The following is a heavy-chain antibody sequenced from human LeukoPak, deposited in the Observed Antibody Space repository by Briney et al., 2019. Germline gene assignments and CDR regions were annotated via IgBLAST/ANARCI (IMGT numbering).Heavy chain of an antibody. Sequence: SETLSPTCTVSGGSISSGGYYWTWIRQHPGEGLEWIVYIYHSGNTYYNPSLKSRIVISVDTSKNQCSLKVTSATAADTAVYYCARVRKLPLEWDLIDYWGQGTLVTVSS. CDR1: GGSISSGGYY. CDR2: IYHSGNT. D-gene: IGHD4-23*01. V-gene: IGHV4-31*03. J-gene: IGHJ4*02. CDR3: ARVRKLPLEWDLIDY.